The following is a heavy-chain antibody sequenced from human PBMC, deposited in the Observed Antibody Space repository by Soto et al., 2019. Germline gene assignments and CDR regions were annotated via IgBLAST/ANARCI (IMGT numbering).Heavy chain of an antibody. J-gene: IGHJ6*02. D-gene: IGHD2-2*01. CDR3: ARVGGSSTSFYYSYYYYCMDV. CDR1: GFTFSSYW. V-gene: IGHV3-7*03. CDR2: IKQDGSEK. Sequence: EVQLVESGGGLVQPGGSLRLSCAASGFTFSSYWMSWVRQAPGKGLEWVANIKQDGSEKYYVDSVKGRFTISRDNAKNSRYLQMNSLRADDTAVYYGARVGGSSTSFYYSYYYYCMDVGGQGTTVTVSS.